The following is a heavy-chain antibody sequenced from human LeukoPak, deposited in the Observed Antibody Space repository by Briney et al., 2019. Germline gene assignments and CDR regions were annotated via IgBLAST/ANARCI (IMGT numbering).Heavy chain of an antibody. CDR1: GFTFSSYG. Sequence: GGSLRLSCAASGFTFSSYGMNWVRQAPGKGLEWVAFIRYDGSNKYYADSVKGRFTISRDNSKNTLYLQMNSLRAEDTAVYYCAKDGDFWSGYPYYFDYWGQGTLVTVSS. CDR3: AKDGDFWSGYPYYFDY. V-gene: IGHV3-30*02. J-gene: IGHJ4*02. D-gene: IGHD3-3*01. CDR2: IRYDGSNK.